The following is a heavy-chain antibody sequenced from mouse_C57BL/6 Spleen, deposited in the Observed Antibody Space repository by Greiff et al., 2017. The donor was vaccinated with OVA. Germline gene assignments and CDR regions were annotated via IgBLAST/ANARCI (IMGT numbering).Heavy chain of an antibody. CDR3: DPTGSDWYYDV. V-gene: IGHV1-82*01. CDR2: IYPGDGDT. D-gene: IGHD4-1*02. J-gene: IGHJ1*03. Sequence: VQLQQSGPELVKPGASVKISCKASGYAFTSSWMNWVKQSPGKGLEWIGRIYPGDGDTNYNGKFKGKATLTADKSSSTAYMQLSSLTSDDYAVYCCDPTGSDWYYDVWGTGTTVTVSS. CDR1: GYAFTSSW.